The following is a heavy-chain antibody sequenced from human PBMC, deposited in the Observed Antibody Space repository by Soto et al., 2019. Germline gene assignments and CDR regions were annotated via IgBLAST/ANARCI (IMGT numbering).Heavy chain of an antibody. Sequence: EVQLVESGGGLVQPGGSLKLSCAASGFTFSGSAMHWVRQASGKGLEWVGRIRSKANSYATAYAASVKGRFTISRDDSKNTAYLQMNSLKTEDTAVYYCLTYYDFWSGPISWGQGTLVTVSS. CDR1: GFTFSGSA. J-gene: IGHJ5*02. D-gene: IGHD3-3*01. CDR3: LTYYDFWSGPIS. CDR2: IRSKANSYAT. V-gene: IGHV3-73*01.